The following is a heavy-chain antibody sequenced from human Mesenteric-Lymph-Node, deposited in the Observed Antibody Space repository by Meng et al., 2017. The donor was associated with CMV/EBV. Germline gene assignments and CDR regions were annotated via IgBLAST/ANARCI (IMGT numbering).Heavy chain of an antibody. D-gene: IGHD2-2*01. Sequence: GGSLRLSCAASGFTFSSYSMNWVRQAPGKGLEWVSSISSSSSYIYYADSVKGRFTISRDNSKNTLYLQMNSLRAEDTAVYYCAKSKYQLPSIDYWGQGTLVTVSS. V-gene: IGHV3-21*01. J-gene: IGHJ4*02. CDR2: ISSSSSYI. CDR3: AKSKYQLPSIDY. CDR1: GFTFSSYS.